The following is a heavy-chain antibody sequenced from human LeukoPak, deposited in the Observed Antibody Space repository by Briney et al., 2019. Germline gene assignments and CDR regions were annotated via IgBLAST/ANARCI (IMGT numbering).Heavy chain of an antibody. CDR2: INPNSGGT. CDR1: GYTFTDYY. D-gene: IGHD4-17*01. Sequence: WASVKVSCKASGYTFTDYYMHWVRQAPGQGLEWMGWINPNSGGTNYAQKFQGRVTMTRDTSISTAYMELSRLRSDDTAVYYCAREEGTVTLTDYGMDVWGQGTTVTVSS. J-gene: IGHJ6*02. V-gene: IGHV1-2*02. CDR3: AREEGTVTLTDYGMDV.